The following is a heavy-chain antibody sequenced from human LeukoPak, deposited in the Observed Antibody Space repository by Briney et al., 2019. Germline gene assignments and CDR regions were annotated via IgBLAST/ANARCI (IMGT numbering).Heavy chain of an antibody. V-gene: IGHV1-2*02. CDR1: GYTFTDYN. J-gene: IGHJ4*02. CDR3: SVWFGEFAH. CDR2: INPNSGGT. Sequence: GASVKVSCKASGYTFTDYNIHWVRQAPGQGLEWMGWINPNSGGTNYAQRFQGMVTMTRDTPISTAYMDLGSLKSDDTATYFCSVWFGEFAHWGQGTLVTVSS. D-gene: IGHD3-10*01.